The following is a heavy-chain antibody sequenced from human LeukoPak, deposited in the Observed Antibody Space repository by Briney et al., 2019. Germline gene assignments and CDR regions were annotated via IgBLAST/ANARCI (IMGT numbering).Heavy chain of an antibody. CDR1: GYTLTGYY. CDR3: ARDGTSTDDY. Sequence: GSVKDSRKASGYTLTGYYMHGARQAPGQGLEWMGWISGNNDNPNYGQKFQGRFTVTTDSSTSTAYMELRNLRFDDTAVYYCARDGTSTDDYWGQGTLVTVSS. V-gene: IGHV1-18*04. CDR2: ISGNNDNP. D-gene: IGHD2-2*01. J-gene: IGHJ4*02.